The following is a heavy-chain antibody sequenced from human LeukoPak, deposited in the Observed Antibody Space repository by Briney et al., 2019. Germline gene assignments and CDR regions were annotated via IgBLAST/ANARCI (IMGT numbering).Heavy chain of an antibody. J-gene: IGHJ3*02. CDR2: IYYSGST. V-gene: IGHV4-59*12. CDR1: GGSISSFY. D-gene: IGHD5-18*01. Sequence: SETLSLTCTVSGGSISSFYWSWIRQPPGKGLELIGYIYYSGSTNYNPSLKSRVTISEDPSKNQFSLKLSSVTAADTAVYYCAREDGTSMDNAFDIWGQGTMVTVSS. CDR3: AREDGTSMDNAFDI.